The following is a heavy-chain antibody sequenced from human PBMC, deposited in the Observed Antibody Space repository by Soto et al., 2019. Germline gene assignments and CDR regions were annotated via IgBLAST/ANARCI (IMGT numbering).Heavy chain of an antibody. CDR2: INIYSGDA. D-gene: IGHD3-22*01. CDR3: ARALYYYDNSGLAY. Sequence: QVRLEQSGPEVKKTGASVKVSCKASGYTFTSYGISWVRQAPGQGLEWMGWINIYSGDANYAQRFRDRGTMTRDTSTNTVYMEMRSLRSDDTAVYYCARALYYYDNSGLAYWGQGTLVTVSS. CDR1: GYTFTSYG. V-gene: IGHV1-18*01. J-gene: IGHJ4*02.